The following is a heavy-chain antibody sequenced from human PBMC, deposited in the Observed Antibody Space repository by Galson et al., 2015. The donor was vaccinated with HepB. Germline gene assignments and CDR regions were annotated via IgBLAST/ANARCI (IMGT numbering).Heavy chain of an antibody. CDR1: GFTVSSNY. CDR3: ARDGYSSSWYVRYFDL. V-gene: IGHV3-53*01. J-gene: IGHJ2*01. D-gene: IGHD6-13*01. Sequence: SLRLSCAASGFTVSSNYMSWVRQAPGKGLEWVSVIYSGGSTYYADSVKGRFTISRHNSKNTLYLQMNSLRAEDTAVYYCARDGYSSSWYVRYFDLWGRGTLVTVSS. CDR2: IYSGGST.